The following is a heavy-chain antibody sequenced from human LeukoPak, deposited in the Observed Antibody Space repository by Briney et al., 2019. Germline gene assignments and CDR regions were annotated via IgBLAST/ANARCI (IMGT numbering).Heavy chain of an antibody. D-gene: IGHD5-18*01. CDR3: ARDGAYSYTY. V-gene: IGHV3-33*01. J-gene: IGHJ4*02. CDR1: GFNFNDYG. Sequence: GGSLRLSCAASGFNFNDYGMHWVCQAPGKGLEWVAIIWHDGNNKYYADSVRGRFTISRDNSKNILYLEMNSLRAEDTAIYYCARDGAYSYTYWGQGTLVIVSS. CDR2: IWHDGNNK.